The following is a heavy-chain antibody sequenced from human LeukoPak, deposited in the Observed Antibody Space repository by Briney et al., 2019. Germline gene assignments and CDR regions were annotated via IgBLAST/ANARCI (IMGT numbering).Heavy chain of an antibody. Sequence: PSETLSLTCTVSGGSISSYYWSWIRQPPGKGLEWIGYIYYSGSTNYNPSLKSRVTISVDTSKNQFSLKLSSVTAADTAVYYCASWADYYLAFDYWGQGTLVTVSS. J-gene: IGHJ4*02. CDR3: ASWADYYLAFDY. V-gene: IGHV4-59*08. CDR2: IYYSGST. CDR1: GGSISSYY. D-gene: IGHD3/OR15-3a*01.